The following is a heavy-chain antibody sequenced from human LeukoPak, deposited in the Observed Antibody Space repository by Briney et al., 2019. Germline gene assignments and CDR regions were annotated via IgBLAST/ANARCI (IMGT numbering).Heavy chain of an antibody. J-gene: IGHJ3*02. V-gene: IGHV3-21*01. CDR3: ARDRGPSVAFDI. CDR2: ISSSSSYI. D-gene: IGHD3-10*01. Sequence: GGSLRLSCAASGFTFSSYSMNWVRQAPGKGLEWVSSISSSSSYIYYADSVKGRFTISRDNAKNSLYLQMNSLRAEDTAVYYCARDRGPSVAFDIWGRGTMVTVSS. CDR1: GFTFSSYS.